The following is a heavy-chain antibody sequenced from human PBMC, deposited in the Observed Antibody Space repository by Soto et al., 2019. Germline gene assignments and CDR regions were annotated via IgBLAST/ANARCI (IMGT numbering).Heavy chain of an antibody. Sequence: QVQLVESGGGVVQPGRSLRLSCAASGFTFSSYGMHWVRQAPGKGLEWVAVIWYDGSNKYYADSVKGRFTISRDNSKNMLYLQMNSLRAEDTAVYYCARDVYGMDVWGQGTTVTVSS. CDR2: IWYDGSNK. J-gene: IGHJ6*02. V-gene: IGHV3-33*01. CDR1: GFTFSSYG. CDR3: ARDVYGMDV.